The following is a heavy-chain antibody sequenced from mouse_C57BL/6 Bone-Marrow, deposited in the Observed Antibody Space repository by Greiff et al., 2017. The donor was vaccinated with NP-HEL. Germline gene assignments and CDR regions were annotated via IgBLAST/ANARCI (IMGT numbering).Heavy chain of an antibody. CDR1: GYTFTSYW. J-gene: IGHJ3*01. CDR3: ARRGSYGNFFAY. CDR2: IDPSDSYT. Sequence: QVQLQQSGAELVKPGASVKLSCKASGYTFTSYWMQWVKQRPGQGLEWIGEIDPSDSYTNYNQKFKGKATLTVDTSSSTAYMQLSSLTSEDSAVYYCARRGSYGNFFAYWGQGTLVTVSA. V-gene: IGHV1-50*01. D-gene: IGHD2-1*01.